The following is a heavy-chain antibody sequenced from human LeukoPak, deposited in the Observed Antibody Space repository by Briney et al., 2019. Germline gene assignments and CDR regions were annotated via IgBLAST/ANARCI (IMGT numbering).Heavy chain of an antibody. CDR1: GFIFSSYA. Sequence: PGGSLRLSCAASGFIFSSYAMHWVRQAPGKGLEWVAFISYDGSNKYYADSVKGRFTISRDNAKNSLYLQMNSLRAEDTAVYYCARDIEDYMDVWGKGTTVTVSS. CDR2: ISYDGSNK. D-gene: IGHD1-26*01. V-gene: IGHV3-30*04. CDR3: ARDIEDYMDV. J-gene: IGHJ6*03.